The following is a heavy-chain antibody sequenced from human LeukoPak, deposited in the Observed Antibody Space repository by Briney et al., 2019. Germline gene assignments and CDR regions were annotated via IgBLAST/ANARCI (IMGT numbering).Heavy chain of an antibody. CDR2: ISGSGGST. CDR1: GFTFSSYA. CDR3: AKDPPPVIAGSSNWFDP. Sequence: GGSLRLSCAASGFTFSSYAMSWVRQAPGKGLEWVSAISGSGGSTYYADSVKGRFTISRDNSKNTLYLQMNSLRAEDTAVYYCAKDPPPVIAGSSNWFDPWAREPWSPSPQ. D-gene: IGHD2/OR15-2a*01. J-gene: IGHJ5*02. V-gene: IGHV3-23*01.